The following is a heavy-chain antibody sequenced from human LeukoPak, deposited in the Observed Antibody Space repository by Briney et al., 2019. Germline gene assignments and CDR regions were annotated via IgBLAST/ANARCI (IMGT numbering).Heavy chain of an antibody. Sequence: GGSLRLSCAASGFTFRSFGMHWVSQAPGKGLEWVSFIRSDGGATDYADSVKGRLTIYRDNSRNTLYVQMNSLRDEDTAIYYCAKDRDGGNFYFDYWGQGILVTVSS. V-gene: IGHV3-30*02. D-gene: IGHD4-23*01. J-gene: IGHJ4*02. CDR1: GFTFRSFG. CDR2: IRSDGGAT. CDR3: AKDRDGGNFYFDY.